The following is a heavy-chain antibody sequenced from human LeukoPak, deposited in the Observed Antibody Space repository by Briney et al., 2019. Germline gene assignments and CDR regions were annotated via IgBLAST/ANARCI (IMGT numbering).Heavy chain of an antibody. V-gene: IGHV3-23*01. D-gene: IGHD2-21*01. J-gene: IGHJ4*02. CDR2: ISGSGGST. Sequence: GGSLRLSCAASGFTFSSYAMSWVRQAPGKGLEWVSGISGSGGSTYHADSVKGRFTISRDNSRKTLSLQMNTLRIEDTAVYYCARSRGYCGGEAQCDFTYWGQGTLVTVSS. CDR3: ARSRGYCGGEAQCDFTY. CDR1: GFTFSSYA.